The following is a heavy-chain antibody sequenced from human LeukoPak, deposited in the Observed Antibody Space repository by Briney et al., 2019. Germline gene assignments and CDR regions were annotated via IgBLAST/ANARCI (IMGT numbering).Heavy chain of an antibody. CDR3: ARDIAYSSGWSYEYFQH. Sequence: ASVKVSCKASGCTFTSYGISWVRQAPGQGLEWMGWISAYNGNTNYAQKLQGRVTMTTDTSTSTAYMELRSLRSDDTAVYYCARDIAYSSGWSYEYFQHWGQGTLVTVSS. V-gene: IGHV1-18*01. D-gene: IGHD6-19*01. CDR2: ISAYNGNT. CDR1: GCTFTSYG. J-gene: IGHJ1*01.